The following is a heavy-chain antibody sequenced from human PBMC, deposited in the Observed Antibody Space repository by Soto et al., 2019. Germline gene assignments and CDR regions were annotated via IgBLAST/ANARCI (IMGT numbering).Heavy chain of an antibody. CDR1: GDSVSSNSAA. CDR3: ARAEVIGCSSTSCYAGSYYYYMDV. J-gene: IGHJ6*03. V-gene: IGHV6-1*01. CDR2: TYYRSKWYN. Sequence: PSQTLSLTCAISGDSVSSNSAAWNWIRQSPSRGLEWLGRTYYRSKWYNDYAVSVKSRITINPDTSKNQFSLQLNSVTPEDTAVYYCARAEVIGCSSTSCYAGSYYYYMDVWGKGTTVTVSS. D-gene: IGHD2-2*01.